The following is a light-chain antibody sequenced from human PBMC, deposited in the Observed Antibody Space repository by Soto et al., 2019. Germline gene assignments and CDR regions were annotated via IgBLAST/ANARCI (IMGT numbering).Light chain of an antibody. V-gene: IGLV2-14*01. CDR1: SSDVGGYNY. Sequence: QSALTQPASVSGSPGQSITISCTGTSSDVGGYNYVSWYQQHPGKAPKLMIYAVTDRPSGVSSRFSGSKSGNTASLTISGLQAEDEADYYCSSYTSSSTLFGTGTKVNV. CDR3: SSYTSSSTL. CDR2: AVT. J-gene: IGLJ1*01.